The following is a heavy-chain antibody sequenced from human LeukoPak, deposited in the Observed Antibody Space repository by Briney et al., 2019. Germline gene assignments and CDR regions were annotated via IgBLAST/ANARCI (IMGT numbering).Heavy chain of an antibody. CDR1: GYTFTGYY. Sequence: ASVKVSCKASGYTFTGYYMHWVRQAPGQGLEWMGWINPNSGGTDYAQKFQGWVTMTRDTSISTAYMELSRLRSDDTAVYYCAREASPNWFDPWGQGTLVTVSS. J-gene: IGHJ5*02. V-gene: IGHV1-2*04. CDR2: INPNSGGT. CDR3: AREASPNWFDP.